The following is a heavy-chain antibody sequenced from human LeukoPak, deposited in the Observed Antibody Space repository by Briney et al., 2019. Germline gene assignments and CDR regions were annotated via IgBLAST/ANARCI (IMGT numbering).Heavy chain of an antibody. D-gene: IGHD6-13*01. Sequence: PSETLSLTCTLSGGSISTYYWSWIRQPPGKGPEWIGEINHSGSTNYNPSLKSRVTISVDTSKNQFSLKLSSVTAADTAVYYCARGNPHSSSWGFDPWGQGTLVTVSS. J-gene: IGHJ5*02. CDR1: GGSISTYY. V-gene: IGHV4-34*01. CDR2: INHSGST. CDR3: ARGNPHSSSWGFDP.